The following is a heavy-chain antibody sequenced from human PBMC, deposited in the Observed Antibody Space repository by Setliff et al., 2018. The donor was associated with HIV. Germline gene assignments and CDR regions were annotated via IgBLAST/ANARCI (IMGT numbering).Heavy chain of an antibody. D-gene: IGHD2-8*01. CDR3: ATKVYCTNGVCLDAFDL. CDR2: INPNSGGT. Sequence: PSVKVSCKASGYTFTDYYMHWVRQAPGQGLEWMGRINPNSGGTNHAQKFQGRVTMTRDTSSSTAYMGLSRLRSDDTAVYYCATKVYCTNGVCLDAFDLWGQGTMVTVSS. V-gene: IGHV1-2*06. J-gene: IGHJ3*01. CDR1: GYTFTDYY.